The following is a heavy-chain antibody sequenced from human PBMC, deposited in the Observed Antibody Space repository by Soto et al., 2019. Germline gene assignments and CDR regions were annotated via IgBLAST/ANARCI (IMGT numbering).Heavy chain of an antibody. D-gene: IGHD3-22*01. V-gene: IGHV2-5*01. CDR2: VYWNDER. CDR3: AHYDSSGYFSHFDS. J-gene: IGHJ4*02. CDR1: GFSLTTTGVG. Sequence: QIALQESGPTVVKPTQTLTLTCTFSGFSLTTTGVGVGWIRHAPGKALEWLAMVYWNDERRYSPSLKSRLTITQDTSKNQVVLTMTYMDPVVTATYFCAHYDSSGYFSHFDSWGQGTLVTVSS.